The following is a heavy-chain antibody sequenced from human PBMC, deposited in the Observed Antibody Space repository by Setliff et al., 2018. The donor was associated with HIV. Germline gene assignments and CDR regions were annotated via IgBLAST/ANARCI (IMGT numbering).Heavy chain of an antibody. J-gene: IGHJ3*02. CDR2: INHSGST. CDR3: ARERTLMTTVTTGDAFDI. D-gene: IGHD4-17*01. Sequence: NPSETLSLTCAVYGGSFSNYYWSWIRQPPVKGLEWIGEINHSGSTNYNPSLKSRVTISVDTSKSQFSLKLSSVTAADTAVYYCARERTLMTTVTTGDAFDIWGQGTMVTVSS. CDR1: GGSFSNYY. V-gene: IGHV4-34*01.